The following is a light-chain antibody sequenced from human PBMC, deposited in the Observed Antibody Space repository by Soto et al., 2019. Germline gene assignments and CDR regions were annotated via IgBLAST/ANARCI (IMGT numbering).Light chain of an antibody. CDR3: QQRSNWPPVIT. CDR2: DAS. CDR1: QSFASY. J-gene: IGKJ5*01. Sequence: ENVLTQSPATLSLSPGERVTLSCRASQSFASYLAWYQQKPGQTPRLLIYDASKRATGIPARFSGRGSGTEFTLTISSLEPEDFAVYYCQQRSNWPPVITFGQGTRLEIK. V-gene: IGKV3-11*01.